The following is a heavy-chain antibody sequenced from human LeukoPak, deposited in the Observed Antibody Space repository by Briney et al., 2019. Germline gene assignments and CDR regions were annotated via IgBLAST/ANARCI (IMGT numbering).Heavy chain of an antibody. CDR3: ARGGVVPAAIGGGWYYYMDV. CDR2: IIPIFGTA. CDR1: GGTFSSYA. D-gene: IGHD2-2*02. Sequence: GASVKVSCKGSGGTFSSYAISWVRQAPGQGLEWMGGIIPIFGTANYAQKLQGRVTITTDESTSTAYMELSSLRSEDTAVYYFARGGVVPAAIGGGWYYYMDVWGKGTTVTVSS. V-gene: IGHV1-69*05. J-gene: IGHJ6*03.